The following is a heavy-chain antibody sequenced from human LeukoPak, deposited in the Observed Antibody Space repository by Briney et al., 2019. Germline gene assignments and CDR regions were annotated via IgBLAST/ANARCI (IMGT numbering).Heavy chain of an antibody. V-gene: IGHV1-46*01. CDR2: INPSGGST. CDR3: ARDNSVEDTAWWFDP. D-gene: IGHD4-23*01. CDR1: GYTFTSYY. Sequence: ASVKVSCKASGYTFTSYYMHWVRQAPGQGLEWMGIINPSGGSTSYALKFQGRVTMTRDMSTGTDYMELSSLRSEDTAVYYCARDNSVEDTAWWFDPWGQGTLVTVSS. J-gene: IGHJ5*02.